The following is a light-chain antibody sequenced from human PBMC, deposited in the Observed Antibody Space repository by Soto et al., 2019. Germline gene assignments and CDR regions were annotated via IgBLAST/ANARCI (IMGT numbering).Light chain of an antibody. V-gene: IGLV1-44*01. Sequence: QSVLTQPPSASGTPGQRVTISCSGSNSNIGSNTVNWFQQLPGTAPKLLIHTNNQRPSGVPDRFSGSKSGTSASLAVSGLQSEDEADYYCAAWDDSLNGYVFGTGTKLTVL. CDR2: TNN. J-gene: IGLJ1*01. CDR3: AAWDDSLNGYV. CDR1: NSNIGSNT.